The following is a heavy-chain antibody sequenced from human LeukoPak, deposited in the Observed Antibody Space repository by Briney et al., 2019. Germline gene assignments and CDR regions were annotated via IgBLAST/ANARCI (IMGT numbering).Heavy chain of an antibody. D-gene: IGHD4-17*01. CDR3: ARGLDYGDSIDY. J-gene: IGHJ4*02. V-gene: IGHV4-59*01. Sequence: SETLSLTCSLSGGSIRNYYWRWIRQPPGKGLESIGYMHYNRKPKYNPSFESRVTMSVDTSKNQFSLNLRSVTPADTAVYYCARGLDYGDSIDYWGQGTLVTVSS. CDR1: GGSIRNYY. CDR2: MHYNRKP.